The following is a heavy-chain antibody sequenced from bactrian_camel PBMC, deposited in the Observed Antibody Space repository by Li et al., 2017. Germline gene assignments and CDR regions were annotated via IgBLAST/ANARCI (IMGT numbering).Heavy chain of an antibody. Sequence: HVQLVESGGGSVQTGGSLRLSCAPSGLSVSDSSMAWFRQSPGKEPEAVAAIRRDDLTAYTDSAKGRFTISKDNAENSLFLQMSNLKPEDTAMYYCAADFDSWNCFTLRFPKSSLDYWGQGTQVTVS. D-gene: IGHD6*01. V-gene: IGHV3S55*01. CDR2: IRRDDLT. CDR3: AADFDSWNCFTLRFPKSSLDY. J-gene: IGHJ4*01. CDR1: GLSVSDSS.